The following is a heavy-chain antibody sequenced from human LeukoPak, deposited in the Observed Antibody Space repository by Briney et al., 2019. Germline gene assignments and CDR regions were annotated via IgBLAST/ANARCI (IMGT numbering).Heavy chain of an antibody. CDR2: INPNSGGT. D-gene: IGHD2-15*01. CDR3: ARVLGYCSGGSCFYNWFDP. CDR1: GYTFTGYY. V-gene: IGHV1-2*02. Sequence: ASVKVSCKASGYTFTGYYMHWVRQAPGQGLEWMGWINPNSGGTNYAQKFQGRVTMTRDTSISTAYMELRSLRSDDTAVYYCARVLGYCSGGSCFYNWFDPWGQGTLVTVSS. J-gene: IGHJ5*02.